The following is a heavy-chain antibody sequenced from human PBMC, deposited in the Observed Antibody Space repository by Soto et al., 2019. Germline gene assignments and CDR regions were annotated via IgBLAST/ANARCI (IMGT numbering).Heavy chain of an antibody. Sequence: GASVKVSCKASGYTFTSYAMHWVRQAPGQRLEWMGWINAGNGNTKYSQKFQGRVTITRDTSASTAYMELSSLRSEDTAVYYCARTYYYDSSGYYYFDYWGQGILVTVSS. D-gene: IGHD3-22*01. CDR3: ARTYYYDSSGYYYFDY. CDR2: INAGNGNT. CDR1: GYTFTSYA. V-gene: IGHV1-3*01. J-gene: IGHJ4*02.